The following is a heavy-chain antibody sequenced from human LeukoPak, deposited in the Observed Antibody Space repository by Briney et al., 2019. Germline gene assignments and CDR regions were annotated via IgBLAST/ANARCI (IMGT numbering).Heavy chain of an antibody. CDR1: GVSISPYY. CDR2: IYYSGST. V-gene: IGHV4-59*01. J-gene: IGHJ5*02. D-gene: IGHD4-17*01. CDR3: ARGPTLDP. Sequence: SETLSLTCAVSGVSISPYYWSWIRQPPGKGLEWIGYIYYSGSTNYNPSLKSRVTISVDTSKNQFSLKLSSVTAADTAVYYCARGPTLDPWGQGTLVTLSS.